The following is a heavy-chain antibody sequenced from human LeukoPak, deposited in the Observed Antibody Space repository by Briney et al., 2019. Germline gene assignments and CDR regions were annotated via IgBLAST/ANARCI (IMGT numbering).Heavy chain of an antibody. CDR1: GGSNSSSNYY. CDR2: IYYSGST. V-gene: IGHV4-39*01. CDR3: ARGNWNYVLDY. J-gene: IGHJ4*02. Sequence: PSETLSLTCTVSGGSNSSSNYYWGWIRQSPGKGLEWIGRIYYSGSTYYNPSLKSRVTISVDTSKNQFSLKVSSVTAADTAVYYCARGNWNYVLDYWGQGNLVIVSS. D-gene: IGHD1-7*01.